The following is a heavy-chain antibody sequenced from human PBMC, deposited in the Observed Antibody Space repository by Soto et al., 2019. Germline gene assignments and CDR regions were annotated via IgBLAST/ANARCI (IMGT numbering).Heavy chain of an antibody. CDR2: ISGYNGYT. D-gene: IGHD3-22*01. CDR1: GYNFNTYG. Sequence: QVQLVQSGAQVRRPGTSVRISCTTSGYNFNTYGIIWVRQAPGQGLEWMGWISGYNGYTKYAQSLEDRVTLSTDTSTSTAFLEVRNLRSGDTALYFCERDRDYSHTDADIDYWGQGTLVTVSS. V-gene: IGHV1-18*01. CDR3: ERDRDYSHTDADIDY. J-gene: IGHJ4*02.